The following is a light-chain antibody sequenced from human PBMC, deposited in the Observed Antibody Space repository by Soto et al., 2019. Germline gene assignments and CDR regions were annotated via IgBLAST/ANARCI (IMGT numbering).Light chain of an antibody. CDR1: QSVSSTH. Sequence: EIVLTQSPGTLSLSPGERATLSCRASQSVSSTHLAWYQQKPGQAPRLLIYDASSRATGIPDRFSGSGSGTEFTLTISSLESQDFAVYYCQQYYKWPLTFGGGTKVDI. CDR3: QQYYKWPLT. J-gene: IGKJ4*01. V-gene: IGKV3-20*01. CDR2: DAS.